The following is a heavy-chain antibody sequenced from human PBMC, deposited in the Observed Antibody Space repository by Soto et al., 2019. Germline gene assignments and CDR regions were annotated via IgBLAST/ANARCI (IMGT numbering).Heavy chain of an antibody. CDR2: INPNSGGT. CDR3: AGDRGGMGSGSWTSTSCNDYYCYYGMDV. V-gene: IGHV1-2*02. Sequence: QVQLVQSGAEVKKPGASVKVSCKASGYTFTAYYMHWVRQAPGQGPEWMGWINPNSGGTNYAQKFQGRFTMTRDTVITTVYMELSRLGADGTAVYYCAGDRGGMGSGSWTSTSCNDYYCYYGMDVWGQGSTVTVSS. J-gene: IGHJ6*02. D-gene: IGHD2-2*01. CDR1: GYTFTAYY.